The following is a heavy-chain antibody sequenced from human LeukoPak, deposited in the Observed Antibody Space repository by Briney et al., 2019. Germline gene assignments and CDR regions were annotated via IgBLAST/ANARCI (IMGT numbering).Heavy chain of an antibody. CDR1: GYTFTIYD. J-gene: IGHJ5*02. V-gene: IGHV1-8*01. D-gene: IGHD2-21*02. CDR2: MNPNSGDT. CDR3: ARVGVTTDNWFDP. Sequence: EASVKVSCKASGYTFTIYDIHWVRQATGQGLEWMGWMNPNSGDTRYAQKFQGRVTMTRNTSLTTAYMELSSLRSDDTAVYYCARVGVTTDNWFDPWGQGTLVTVAS.